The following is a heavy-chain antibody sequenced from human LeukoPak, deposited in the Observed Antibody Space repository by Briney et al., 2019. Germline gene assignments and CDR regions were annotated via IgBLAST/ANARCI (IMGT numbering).Heavy chain of an antibody. CDR2: INHSGST. CDR3: AREGFGVVIRLNYFDY. J-gene: IGHJ4*02. Sequence: KPSETLSLTCAVYGGSFSGYYWSWIRQPPGKGLEWIGEINHSGSTNYNPSLKSRVTISVDTSKNQFSLKLSSVTAADTAVYYCAREGFGVVIRLNYFDYWGQGTLVTVSS. D-gene: IGHD3-3*01. V-gene: IGHV4-34*01. CDR1: GGSFSGYY.